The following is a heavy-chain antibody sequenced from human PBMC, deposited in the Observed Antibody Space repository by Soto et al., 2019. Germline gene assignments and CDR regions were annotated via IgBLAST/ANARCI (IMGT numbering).Heavy chain of an antibody. V-gene: IGHV2-5*02. CDR1: GFSLSTSGVG. J-gene: IGHJ4*02. CDR2: IYWDDDK. D-gene: IGHD2-15*01. CDR3: ATRCSGGRCYSANYFDY. Sequence: QITVKESGPSLVKATQTLTLTCTFSGFSLSTSGVGVGWIRQPPGKALEWLALIYWDDDKRYSPSLKSRLTITKDTSKKQVVLTMTNMDPVDTATSYCATRCSGGRCYSANYFDYWGQGTLVTVSS.